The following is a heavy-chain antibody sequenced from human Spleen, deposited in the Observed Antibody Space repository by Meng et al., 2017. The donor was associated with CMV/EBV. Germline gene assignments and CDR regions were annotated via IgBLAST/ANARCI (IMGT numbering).Heavy chain of an antibody. J-gene: IGHJ4*02. CDR2: IYYSGST. Sequence: QVHLQESGPGLVKPSQTLSLNCTVSGGSISSGDYYWSWIRQPPGKGLEWIGYIYYSGSTYYNPSLKSRVTISVDTSKNQFSLKLSSVTAADTAVYYCARGALLRYFDRGFRYWGQGTLVTVSS. CDR3: ARGALLRYFDRGFRY. D-gene: IGHD3-9*01. CDR1: GGSISSGDYY. V-gene: IGHV4-30-4*08.